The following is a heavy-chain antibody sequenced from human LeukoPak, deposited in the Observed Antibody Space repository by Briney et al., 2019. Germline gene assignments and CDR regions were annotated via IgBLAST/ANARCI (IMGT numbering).Heavy chain of an antibody. CDR2: IIPIFGTA. J-gene: IGHJ3*02. Sequence: ASVKVSCKASRGTFSSYAISWVRQAPGQGLEWMGGIIPIFGTANYAQKFQGRVTITADESTSTAYMELSSLRSEDTAVYYCARFLPLRAFDIWGQGTMVTVSS. V-gene: IGHV1-69*13. CDR1: RGTFSSYA. CDR3: ARFLPLRAFDI.